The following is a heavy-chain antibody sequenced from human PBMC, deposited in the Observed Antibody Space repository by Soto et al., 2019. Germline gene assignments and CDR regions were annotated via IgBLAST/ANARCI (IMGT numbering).Heavy chain of an antibody. CDR1: GFTFSSYA. CDR2: MSGSGGST. CDR3: ARRGSGSYYDY. V-gene: IGHV3-23*01. Sequence: EVQLLESGGGLVQPGGSLRLSCAASGFTFSSYAMRWVRQAPGKGLEWVSAMSGSGGSTYYADSVKGRFTISRDNSKNTLYLQMNSLRAEDTAVYYSARRGSGSYYDYWGQGTLVTVSS. D-gene: IGHD1-26*01. J-gene: IGHJ4*02.